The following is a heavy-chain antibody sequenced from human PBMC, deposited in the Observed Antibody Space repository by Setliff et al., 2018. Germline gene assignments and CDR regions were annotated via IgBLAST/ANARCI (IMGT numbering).Heavy chain of an antibody. Sequence: KVSCKASGYTFTSHYMHWVRQAPGLGLEWMGTINPSSGRTSYAQKFQGRVTMTRDTSTSTVYMDMSSLRSEDTAVYYCARDVFPYHYEGAFDIWGQGTMVTVSS. CDR1: GYTFTSHY. CDR2: INPSSGRT. CDR3: ARDVFPYHYEGAFDI. V-gene: IGHV1-46*01. D-gene: IGHD3-22*01. J-gene: IGHJ3*02.